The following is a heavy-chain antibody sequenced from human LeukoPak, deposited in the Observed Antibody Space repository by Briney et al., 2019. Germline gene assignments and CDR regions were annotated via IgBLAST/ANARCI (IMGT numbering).Heavy chain of an antibody. J-gene: IGHJ5*02. Sequence: SETLSLTCTVSGGSMSSGSSYWSWIRQPAGKGLEWIARIYTSGSTTYNPSLKSRVTISIDTSKNQFSLNLSSVTAADTAVYYCARDLTIFPYNWFDPWGQGTLVTVSS. CDR1: GGSMSSGSSY. CDR2: IYTSGST. V-gene: IGHV4-61*02. D-gene: IGHD3-3*01. CDR3: ARDLTIFPYNWFDP.